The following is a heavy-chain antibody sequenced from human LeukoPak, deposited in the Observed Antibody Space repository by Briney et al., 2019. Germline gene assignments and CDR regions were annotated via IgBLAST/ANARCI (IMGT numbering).Heavy chain of an antibody. CDR3: ARGGSYYYGMDV. Sequence: SETLSLTCTVSGGSISRYYWSWIRQPPGKGLEWIGYIYYSGSTNYNPSLKSRVTISVDTSKNQFSLKLSSVTAADTAVYYCARGGSYYYGMDVWGQGTTVTVSS. J-gene: IGHJ6*02. CDR1: GGSISRYY. CDR2: IYYSGST. V-gene: IGHV4-59*01.